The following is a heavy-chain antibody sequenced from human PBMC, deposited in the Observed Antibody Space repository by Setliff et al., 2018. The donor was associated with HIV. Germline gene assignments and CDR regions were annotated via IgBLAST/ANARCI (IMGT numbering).Heavy chain of an antibody. CDR3: ARIAWPWWQWLVRSGKWYFDY. J-gene: IGHJ4*02. V-gene: IGHV1-8*01. D-gene: IGHD6-19*01. Sequence: GASVKVSCKASGYTFTSYDINWVRQATGQGLEWMGWMNPNSGNTGYAQKFQGRVTMTRNTSISTAYMELSSLRSEDTAVYYCARIAWPWWQWLVRSGKWYFDYWGQGTLVTVS. CDR2: MNPNSGNT. CDR1: GYTFTSYD.